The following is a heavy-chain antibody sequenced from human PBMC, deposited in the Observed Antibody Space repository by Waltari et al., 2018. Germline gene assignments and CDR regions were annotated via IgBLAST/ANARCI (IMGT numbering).Heavy chain of an antibody. V-gene: IGHV4-34*01. CDR3: ARGFYYYDSKGAFDI. CDR2: INHSGRT. D-gene: IGHD3-22*01. CDR1: GGSFSGYY. Sequence: QVQLQQWGTGLLKPSETLSLTCAVYGGSFSGYYWSWIRQPPGKGLEWIGEINHSGRTNYNPSLKSRVTISVDTSKNQFSLKLSSVTAADTAVYYCARGFYYYDSKGAFDIWGQGTMVTVSS. J-gene: IGHJ3*02.